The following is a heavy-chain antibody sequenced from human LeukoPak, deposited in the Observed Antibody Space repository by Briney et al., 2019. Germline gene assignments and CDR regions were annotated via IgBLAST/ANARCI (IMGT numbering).Heavy chain of an antibody. CDR1: GGSFSGYY. CDR2: INHSGST. J-gene: IGHJ4*02. Sequence: SETLSLTCAVYGGSFSGYYWSWIRQPPGKGLEWIGEINHSGSTNYNPSLKSRVAISVDTSKNQFSLKLSSVTAADTAVYYCAREVLYSSSSEPFDYWGQGTLVTVSS. D-gene: IGHD6-6*01. V-gene: IGHV4-34*01. CDR3: AREVLYSSSSEPFDY.